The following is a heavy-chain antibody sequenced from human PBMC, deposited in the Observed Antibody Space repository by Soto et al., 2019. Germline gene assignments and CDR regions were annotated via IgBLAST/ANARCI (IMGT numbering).Heavy chain of an antibody. CDR1: GFTFSSYA. Sequence: GGSLRLSCAASGFTFSSYAMHWVRQAPGKGLEWVAVIPYDGSNKYYADSVKGRFTISRDNSKNTLYLQMNSLRAEDTAVYYCARDPVVLMVYAMLDYWGQGTLVTVSS. D-gene: IGHD2-8*01. CDR2: IPYDGSNK. V-gene: IGHV3-30-3*01. J-gene: IGHJ4*02. CDR3: ARDPVVLMVYAMLDY.